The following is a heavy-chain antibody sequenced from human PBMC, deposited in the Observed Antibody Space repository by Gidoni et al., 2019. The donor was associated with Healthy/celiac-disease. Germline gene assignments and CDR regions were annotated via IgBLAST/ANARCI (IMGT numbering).Heavy chain of an antibody. J-gene: IGHJ4*02. D-gene: IGHD3-10*01. Sequence: EVQLVESGGGLGKPGGSLRLSCGSSGFTFSSYSMNWVRQAPGKGLEWVSSISSSRSYIYYADAVKGRFTIPRDNAKNSLYLQMNSLRAEDTAVYYCARDSRDPGYFVYWGQGTLVTVSS. CDR2: ISSSRSYI. CDR1: GFTFSSYS. CDR3: ARDSRDPGYFVY. V-gene: IGHV3-21*01.